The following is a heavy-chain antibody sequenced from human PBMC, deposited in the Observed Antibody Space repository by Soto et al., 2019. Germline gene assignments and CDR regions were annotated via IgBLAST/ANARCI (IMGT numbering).Heavy chain of an antibody. D-gene: IGHD5-12*01. CDR3: ARGREYSGYGTFYCDY. V-gene: IGHV3-11*01. CDR2: INSSGSTI. CDR1: GFTFSDYY. J-gene: IGHJ4*02. Sequence: QVQLVESGGGLVKPGGSLRLSCAASGFTFSDYYMSWIRQAPGKGLEWVSYINSSGSTIYYADSVKGRFTISRDNAKKYLDLQMNTLRAEGTAVYYCARGREYSGYGTFYCDYWGQGTLVTVSS.